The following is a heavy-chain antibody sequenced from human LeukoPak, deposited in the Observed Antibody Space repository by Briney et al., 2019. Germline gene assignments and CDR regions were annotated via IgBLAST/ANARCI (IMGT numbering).Heavy chain of an antibody. J-gene: IGHJ6*03. CDR3: ARDWDYYYMDV. V-gene: IGHV3-21*01. CDR1: GFTFSRYS. Sequence: GGSLRLSCTASGFTFSRYSMNCIRQAPGKGLEWVSSISSSSNYIYYADSVKGRFTISRDNAKNSLYLQMNSLRAEDTAVYYCARDWDYYYMDVWGKGTTVTVSS. D-gene: IGHD3-16*01. CDR2: ISSSSNYI.